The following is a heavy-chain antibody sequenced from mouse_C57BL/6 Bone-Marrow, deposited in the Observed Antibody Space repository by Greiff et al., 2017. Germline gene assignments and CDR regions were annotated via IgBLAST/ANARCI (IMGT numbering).Heavy chain of an antibody. CDR3: TPYYGSSYGWYFDV. CDR2: IDPENGDT. D-gene: IGHD1-1*01. V-gene: IGHV14-4*01. Sequence: DVKLVESGAELVRPGASVKLSCTASGFNIKDDYMHWVKQRPEQGLEWIGWIDPENGDTEYASKFQGKATITADTSSNTAYLQLSSLTSEDTAVYYCTPYYGSSYGWYFDVWGTGTTVTVSS. CDR1: GFNIKDDY. J-gene: IGHJ1*03.